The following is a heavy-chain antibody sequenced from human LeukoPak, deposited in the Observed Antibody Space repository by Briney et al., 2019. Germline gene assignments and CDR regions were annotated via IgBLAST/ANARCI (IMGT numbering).Heavy chain of an antibody. Sequence: GGSLRLSCAASGFTFSSEAMTWVRQAPGKGLEWVSSISDSGRTTYYADSVKGRFTISRDNSKNTVCLQMNSLRAEDTALYYCAKGLGFLPQFDYWGQGTLVAVSS. CDR3: AKGLGFLPQFDY. J-gene: IGHJ4*02. D-gene: IGHD6-19*01. CDR2: ISDSGRTT. V-gene: IGHV3-23*01. CDR1: GFTFSSEA.